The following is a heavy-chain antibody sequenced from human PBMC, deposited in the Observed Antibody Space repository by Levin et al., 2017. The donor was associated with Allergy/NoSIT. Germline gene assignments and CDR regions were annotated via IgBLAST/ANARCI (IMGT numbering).Heavy chain of an antibody. CDR3: ARAYSSGWYFDY. D-gene: IGHD6-19*01. CDR1: GDSIRSYY. Sequence: SQTLSLTCTVSGDSIRSYYWSWIRQPPGKGLEWIGYIYYSGNTNYNPSLKSRVTISVDTSRNQFSLKLSSVTAADTAVYYCARAYSSGWYFDYWGQGTLVTVSS. CDR2: IYYSGNT. V-gene: IGHV4-59*01. J-gene: IGHJ4*02.